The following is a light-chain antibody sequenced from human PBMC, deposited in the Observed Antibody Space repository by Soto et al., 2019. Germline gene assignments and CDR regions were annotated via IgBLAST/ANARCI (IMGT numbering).Light chain of an antibody. J-gene: IGKJ3*01. Sequence: DIVMTQSPLSLPVTPGEPASISCRYSQRLLHSNGYNYLDWYVQKPGQSPQLLIHLGSNRASGVPDRFSGSGSGTYFTLKISRVEAEDVGVYYCMQALQTPFTFGPGTKVDIK. CDR1: QRLLHSNGYNY. V-gene: IGKV2-28*01. CDR2: LGS. CDR3: MQALQTPFT.